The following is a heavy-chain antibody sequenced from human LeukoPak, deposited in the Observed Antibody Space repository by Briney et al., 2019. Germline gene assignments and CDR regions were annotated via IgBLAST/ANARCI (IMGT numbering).Heavy chain of an antibody. CDR3: AHPRHRYCGGDCHDY. CDR2: ISRSGGGT. Sequence: GGSLRLSCAASGFTFSNYWMSWVRQAPGKGLEWVSAISRSGGGTSYGDSVKGRFTISRDNSKNTLYLQMNSLRAEDTAIYYYAHPRHRYCGGDCHDYWGQGTLVTVSS. J-gene: IGHJ4*01. D-gene: IGHD2-21*02. CDR1: GFTFSNYW. V-gene: IGHV3-23*01.